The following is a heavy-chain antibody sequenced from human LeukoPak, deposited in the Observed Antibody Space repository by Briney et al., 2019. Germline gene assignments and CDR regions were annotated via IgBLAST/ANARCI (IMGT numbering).Heavy chain of an antibody. Sequence: SETLSLTCTVSGGSISSNNYYWGWIRQPPGKGLEWIGSIYYSGTTYYNPSLKSRVTISVDTSKNQFSLKLSSVTAADTAVYYCAAEGDYPSGLFDYWGQGTLVTVSS. D-gene: IGHD4-17*01. CDR3: AAEGDYPSGLFDY. CDR2: IYYSGTT. V-gene: IGHV4-39*07. CDR1: GGSISSNNYY. J-gene: IGHJ4*02.